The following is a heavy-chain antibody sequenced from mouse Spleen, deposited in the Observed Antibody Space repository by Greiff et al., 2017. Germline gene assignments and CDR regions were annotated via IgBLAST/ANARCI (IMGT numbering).Heavy chain of an antibody. CDR3: ASGGSYGDYGWFAY. CDR1: GFSLTSYG. Sequence: VKLVESGPGLVQPSQSLSITCTVSGFSLTSYGVDWVRQSPGKGLEWLGVIWGGGSTNYNSALKSRLSISKDNSKSQVFLKMNSLQTDDTAMYYCASGGSYGDYGWFAYWGQGTLVTVSA. J-gene: IGHJ3*01. D-gene: IGHD2-13*01. V-gene: IGHV2-6*01. CDR2: IWGGGST.